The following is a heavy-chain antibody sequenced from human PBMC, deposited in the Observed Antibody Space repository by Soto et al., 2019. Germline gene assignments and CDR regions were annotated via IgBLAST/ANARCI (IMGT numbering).Heavy chain of an antibody. CDR3: ARELGNNYGSFAH. CDR1: GFTFSNYA. V-gene: IGHV3-30-3*01. J-gene: IGHJ5*02. D-gene: IGHD4-17*01. Sequence: GGSLRLSCVASGFTFSNYAMNWVRQAPGKGLEWVAVISYDGSNKYYADSVKGRITISRDNSRNTLYLQMNNLRAEDTAMYYCARELGNNYGSFAHWGQGTLVTVSS. CDR2: ISYDGSNK.